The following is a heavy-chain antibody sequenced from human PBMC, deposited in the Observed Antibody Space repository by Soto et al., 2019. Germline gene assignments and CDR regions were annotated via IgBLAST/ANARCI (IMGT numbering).Heavy chain of an antibody. J-gene: IGHJ5*02. V-gene: IGHV3-11*01. CDR3: ARDIVGATGDWFDP. CDR2: ISGSSSTI. CDR1: GFTFSDYY. Sequence: PGGSLRLSCAASGFTFSDYYMSWIRQVPGKGLEWLTHISGSSSTIDYADSVKGRFTISRDNAKNSLYLQMNSLRAEDTAIYYCARDIVGATGDWFDPWRQGTLVTVSS. D-gene: IGHD1-26*01.